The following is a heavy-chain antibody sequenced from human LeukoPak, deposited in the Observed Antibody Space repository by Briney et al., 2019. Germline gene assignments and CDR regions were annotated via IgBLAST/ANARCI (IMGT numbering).Heavy chain of an antibody. V-gene: IGHV4-38-2*02. Sequence: PSETLSLTCAVSGYSIRSGYYWAWIRQPPGKGLEWIGSLHHTSSTCYNPSLKSRVTMSVDKSNNKFSLKLSSVTAADTALYYCARDRESSPWELLLDYWGQGILVTVSS. CDR1: GYSIRSGYY. CDR3: ARDRESSPWELLLDY. D-gene: IGHD1-26*01. J-gene: IGHJ4*02. CDR2: LHHTSST.